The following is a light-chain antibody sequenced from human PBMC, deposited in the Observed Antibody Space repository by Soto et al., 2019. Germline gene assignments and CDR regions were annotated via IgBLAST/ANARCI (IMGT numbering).Light chain of an antibody. J-gene: IGKJ1*01. V-gene: IGKV3-15*01. CDR2: GAS. CDR1: QSVSSD. Sequence: EIVMTKSQATLSLSPGERATLSCRASQSVSSDLAWYQQKPGQAPRLLIYGASTRATDIPATFSGSGSGTEFTLTISSLQSEDFAVYYCQQYNNWPRTFGQGAKV. CDR3: QQYNNWPRT.